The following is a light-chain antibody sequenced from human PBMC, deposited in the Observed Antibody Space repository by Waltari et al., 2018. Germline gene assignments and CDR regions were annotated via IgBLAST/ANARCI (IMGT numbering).Light chain of an antibody. Sequence: SYVLTQPPSVSVATGKTARITCGGNNLGRKSVHWYQQKAGQAPVLGIHYDSGRPTGVPEVCSGPTSWDTAPLRSSMVEAGDEADYFGQVWDYMQGVFGGGTKLTVL. CDR1: NLGRKS. CDR3: QVWDYMQGV. CDR2: YDS. V-gene: IGLV3-21*04. J-gene: IGLJ3*02.